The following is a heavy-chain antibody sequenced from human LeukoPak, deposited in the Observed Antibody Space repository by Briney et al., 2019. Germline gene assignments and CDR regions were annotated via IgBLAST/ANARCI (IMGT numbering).Heavy chain of an antibody. D-gene: IGHD3-16*01. J-gene: IGHJ1*01. CDR1: GYTFTNYW. CDR2: IYPGDSDT. V-gene: IGHV5-51*01. CDR3: ARHTGEGSHFQH. Sequence: GESLKISCKASGYTFTNYWIGWVRQIPGKGLEWMGIIYPGDSDTRYSPSFRGQVIVSADKSIRTAYLQWTSLKASDTAMYYCARHTGEGSHFQHWGQGSLVTVSS.